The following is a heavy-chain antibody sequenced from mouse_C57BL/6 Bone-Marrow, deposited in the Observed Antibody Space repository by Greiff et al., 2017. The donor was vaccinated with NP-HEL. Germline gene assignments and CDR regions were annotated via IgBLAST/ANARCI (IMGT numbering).Heavy chain of an antibody. J-gene: IGHJ2*01. Sequence: VQLQESGAELVKPGASVKLSCKASGYTFTSYWMHWVKQRPGQGLEWIGMIHPNSGSTNYNEKFKSKATLTVDKSSSTAYMQLSSLTSEDSAVYYCAREGDYYGSSFFYFDYWGQGTTLTVSS. CDR3: AREGDYYGSSFFYFDY. D-gene: IGHD1-1*01. V-gene: IGHV1-64*01. CDR2: IHPNSGST. CDR1: GYTFTSYW.